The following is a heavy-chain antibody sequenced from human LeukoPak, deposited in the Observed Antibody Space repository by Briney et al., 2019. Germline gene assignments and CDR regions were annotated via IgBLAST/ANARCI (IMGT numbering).Heavy chain of an antibody. CDR3: AKGEGAFDI. D-gene: IGHD2-21*01. CDR2: IYTSGST. V-gene: IGHV4-61*02. J-gene: IGHJ3*02. Sequence: SETLSLTCTVSGDSISSGSHYWSWIRQPAGKGLEWIGRIYTSGSTNYNPSLKSRVTMSVDTSKNQFSLKLSSVTAADTAVYYCAKGEGAFDIWGQGTMVTVSS. CDR1: GDSISSGSHY.